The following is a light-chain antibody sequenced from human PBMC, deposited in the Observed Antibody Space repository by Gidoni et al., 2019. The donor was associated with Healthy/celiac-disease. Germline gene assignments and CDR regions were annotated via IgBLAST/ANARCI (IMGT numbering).Light chain of an antibody. V-gene: IGKV4-1*01. Sequence: DIVMTQSPDYLAVSLGERATINCKSSQSVLYSSNNKNYLAWYQQKPGQPPKLLIYWASTRESGVPDRFSCSGSGTDFTLTISSLQAEDVAVYYCQQYYSTPLAFGQGTKVEI. CDR3: QQYYSTPLA. J-gene: IGKJ1*01. CDR2: WAS. CDR1: QSVLYSSNNKNY.